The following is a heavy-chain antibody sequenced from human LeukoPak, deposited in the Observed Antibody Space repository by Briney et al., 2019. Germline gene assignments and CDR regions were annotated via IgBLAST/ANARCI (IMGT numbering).Heavy chain of an antibody. D-gene: IGHD3-3*01. V-gene: IGHV4-61*02. CDR2: IYTSGST. CDR3: ARESEETIFGVVISSDYFDY. Sequence: TLSLTCTVSGGSISSGSYYWSWIRQPAGKGLEWIGRIYTSGSTNYNPSLKSRVTISVDTSKNQFSLKLSSVTAADTAVYYCARESEETIFGVVISSDYFDYWGQGTLVTVSS. CDR1: GGSISSGSYY. J-gene: IGHJ4*02.